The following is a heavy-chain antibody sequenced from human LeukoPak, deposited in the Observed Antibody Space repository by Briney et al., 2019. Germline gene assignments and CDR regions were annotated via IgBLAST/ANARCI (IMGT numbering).Heavy chain of an antibody. V-gene: IGHV3-21*01. Sequence: GGSLRLSCAASGFTFSSYSMNWVRQAPGKGLEWVSSISSSSSYIYYADSVKGRFTISRDNAKNSLYLQMNSLRAEDTAVYYCARSPSGRITIFGVVPGVFQHWGQGTLVTVSS. J-gene: IGHJ1*01. D-gene: IGHD3-3*01. CDR2: ISSSSSYI. CDR1: GFTFSSYS. CDR3: ARSPSGRITIFGVVPGVFQH.